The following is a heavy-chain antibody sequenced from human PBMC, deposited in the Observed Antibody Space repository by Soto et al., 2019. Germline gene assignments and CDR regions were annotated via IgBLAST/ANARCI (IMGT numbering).Heavy chain of an antibody. CDR2: MYYSGTT. CDR1: GGSISSSDFY. CDR3: ARHTTPKGNYYYYMDV. Sequence: SETLSLTCTVSGGSISSSDFYWGWLRQTPGKGLEFIGSMYYSGTTYYNPSLKSRVTISVDTSKNQFSLKLSSVTAADTAVYYCARHTTPKGNYYYYMDVWGKGTTVTVSS. V-gene: IGHV4-39*01. D-gene: IGHD1-1*01. J-gene: IGHJ6*03.